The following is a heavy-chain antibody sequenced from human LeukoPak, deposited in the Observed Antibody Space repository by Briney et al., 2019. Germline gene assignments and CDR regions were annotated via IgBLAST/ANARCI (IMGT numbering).Heavy chain of an antibody. J-gene: IGHJ4*02. Sequence: GGPLRLSCAASGFTFSSYAINWVRQAPGKGLEWVAVISYDGTNKNYADSVKGRFTISRDGSKNTVYLEMNSLRGEDTAVYYCARDPEHYGSGSYLDYWGQGSLVTVSS. CDR1: GFTFSSYA. V-gene: IGHV3-30-3*01. D-gene: IGHD3-10*01. CDR3: ARDPEHYGSGSYLDY. CDR2: ISYDGTNK.